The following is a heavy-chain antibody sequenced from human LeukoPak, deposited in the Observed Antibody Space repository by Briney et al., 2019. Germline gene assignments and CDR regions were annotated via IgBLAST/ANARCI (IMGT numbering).Heavy chain of an antibody. D-gene: IGHD3-22*01. CDR3: AGYYDGLLAFDI. CDR2: INHSGST. J-gene: IGHJ3*02. Sequence: SETLSLTCAVYGGSFSGYYWNWIRQPPGKGLEWIGEINHSGSTNYNPSLKSRVTISVDTSKNQFSLKLSSVTAADTAVYYCAGYYDGLLAFDIWGQGTMVTVSS. CDR1: GGSFSGYY. V-gene: IGHV4-34*01.